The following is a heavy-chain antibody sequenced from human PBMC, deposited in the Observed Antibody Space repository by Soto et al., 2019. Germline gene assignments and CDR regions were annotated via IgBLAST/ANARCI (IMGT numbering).Heavy chain of an antibody. Sequence: SETLSLTCTVSGGSISSGGYYWSWIRQHPGKGLEWIGYIYYSGSTYYNPSLKSRVTISVDTSKNQFSLKLSSVTAADTAVYYCARENRYCSGGSCYYNWFDPWGQGTLVTAPQ. J-gene: IGHJ5*02. V-gene: IGHV4-31*03. CDR3: ARENRYCSGGSCYYNWFDP. CDR2: IYYSGST. CDR1: GGSISSGGYY. D-gene: IGHD2-15*01.